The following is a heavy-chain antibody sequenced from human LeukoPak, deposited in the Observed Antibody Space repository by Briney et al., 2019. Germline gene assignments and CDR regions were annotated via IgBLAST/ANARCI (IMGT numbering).Heavy chain of an antibody. J-gene: IGHJ4*02. CDR3: AKDAGWYGV. V-gene: IGHV4-59*01. CDR1: GGSLSSDY. Sequence: SETLSLTCTVSGGSLSSDYWSWIRQPPGKGLEWIAYINYNRRTNYNPSLKSRVSISLDTSKNQFSLKLSSVTAADTAVYYCAKDAGWYGVWGQGALVTVSS. D-gene: IGHD6-19*01. CDR2: INYNRRT.